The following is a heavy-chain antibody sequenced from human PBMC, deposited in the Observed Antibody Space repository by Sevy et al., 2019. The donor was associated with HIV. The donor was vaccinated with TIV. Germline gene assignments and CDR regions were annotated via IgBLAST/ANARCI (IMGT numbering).Heavy chain of an antibody. CDR3: ARRNDFAI. CDR2: VYYIGGT. V-gene: IGHV4-59*08. J-gene: IGHJ3*02. CDR1: GGSINSDH. Sequence: SETLSLTCTVSGGSINSDHWNWIRQPPGKGLEWIGYVYYIGGTNYNPSLKNRVTISVDRTKYQFSLKLTSVTAADTAVYYCARRNDFAIWGQGTMVTVSS.